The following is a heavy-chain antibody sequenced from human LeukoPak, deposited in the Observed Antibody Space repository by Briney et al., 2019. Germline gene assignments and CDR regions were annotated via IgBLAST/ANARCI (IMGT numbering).Heavy chain of an antibody. CDR1: GYTFTGYY. Sequence: GASVKVSCKASGYTFTGYYMHWVRQAPGQGLEWMGWINPNSGGTNYAQKFQGRVTMTSDTSTTTVYKELSSLRSEDTAVYYCARGRAWGSYYCFYLDVWGKGTTVTISS. J-gene: IGHJ6*03. CDR2: INPNSGGT. CDR3: ARGRAWGSYYCFYLDV. V-gene: IGHV1-2*02. D-gene: IGHD3-16*01.